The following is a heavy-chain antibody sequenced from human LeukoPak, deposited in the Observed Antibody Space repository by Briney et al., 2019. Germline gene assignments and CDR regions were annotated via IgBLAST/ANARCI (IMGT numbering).Heavy chain of an antibody. CDR2: INPSGGST. D-gene: IGHD5-12*01. V-gene: IGHV1-46*01. CDR3: ARDQEGGYDFFGGGDY. Sequence: ASVKVSCKASGYTFTSYYVHWVRQAPGQGLEWMGIINPSGGSTSYAQKFQGRVTMTRDTSTSTVYMELSSLRSEDTAVYYCARDQEGGYDFFGGGDYWGQGTLVTVSS. CDR1: GYTFTSYY. J-gene: IGHJ4*02.